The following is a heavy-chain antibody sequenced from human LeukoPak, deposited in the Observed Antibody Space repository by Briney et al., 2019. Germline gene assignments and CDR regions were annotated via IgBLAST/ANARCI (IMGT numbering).Heavy chain of an antibody. V-gene: IGHV3-23*01. J-gene: IGHJ4*02. CDR1: GFTFSSYA. CDR2: ISGSGGST. Sequence: GGSLRLSCAASGFTFSSYAMSWVRQAPGKELEWVSAISGSGGSTYYADSVKGRFTISRDNSKNTLYLQMNSLRAEDTAVYYCAKTGDDFWSGYLAQFDYWGQGTLVTVSS. D-gene: IGHD3-3*01. CDR3: AKTGDDFWSGYLAQFDY.